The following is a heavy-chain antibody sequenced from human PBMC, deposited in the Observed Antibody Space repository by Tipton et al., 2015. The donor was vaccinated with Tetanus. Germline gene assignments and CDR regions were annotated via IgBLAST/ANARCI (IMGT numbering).Heavy chain of an antibody. Sequence: TLSLTCTVSGASINAGGYLWTWVRHHPGKGLEWIGNIYYTERTSYNPSLDSRVSISIDTSKNHFSLRLTSVTAADTGIYYCARRRFTWNRGGFDIWGQGTLATVSS. CDR3: ARRRFTWNRGGFDI. V-gene: IGHV4-31*03. D-gene: IGHD1-1*01. J-gene: IGHJ3*02. CDR2: IYYTERT. CDR1: GASINAGGYL.